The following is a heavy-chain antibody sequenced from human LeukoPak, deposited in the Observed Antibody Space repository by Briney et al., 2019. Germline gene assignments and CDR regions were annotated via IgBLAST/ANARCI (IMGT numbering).Heavy chain of an antibody. CDR2: IWYDGSNK. V-gene: IGHV3-33*08. Sequence: AGSLRLSCAASGFTFSSYGMHWVRQAPGKGLEWVAVIWYDGSNKYYADSVKGRFTISRDNSKNTLYLQMNSLRAEDTAVYYCARDLSFSSSSDSDYWGQGTLVTVSS. J-gene: IGHJ4*02. CDR3: ARDLSFSSSSDSDY. CDR1: GFTFSSYG. D-gene: IGHD6-6*01.